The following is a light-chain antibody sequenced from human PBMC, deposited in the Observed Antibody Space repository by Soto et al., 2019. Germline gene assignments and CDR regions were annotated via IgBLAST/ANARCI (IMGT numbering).Light chain of an antibody. J-gene: IGKJ1*01. CDR2: TAS. Sequence: DIQMTQSPSSLSASVGDRLTITCRASQGISTYLNWYQQKPGKAPKLLIYTASTLQSGVPSRFRGSGSGTEFTLTISSLQPDDFATYYCQQYNTYLWTFGQGTKVDIK. V-gene: IGKV1-16*01. CDR1: QGISTY. CDR3: QQYNTYLWT.